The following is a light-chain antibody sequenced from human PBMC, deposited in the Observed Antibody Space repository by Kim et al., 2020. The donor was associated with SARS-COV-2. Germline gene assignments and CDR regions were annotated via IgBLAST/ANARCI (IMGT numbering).Light chain of an antibody. CDR1: QSISSW. J-gene: IGKJ2*01. CDR2: KAS. CDR3: QQYDT. Sequence: PSTLPASVGDRVTISCRASQSISSWLPWYPQKPSKAPKLLIYKASSLESGVPSRFSGSGSGTEFTRTISSLQPDDFATYYCQQYDTFGQGTKLEI. V-gene: IGKV1-5*03.